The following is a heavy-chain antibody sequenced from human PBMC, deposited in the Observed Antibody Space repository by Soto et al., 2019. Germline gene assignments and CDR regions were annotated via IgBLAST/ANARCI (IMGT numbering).Heavy chain of an antibody. D-gene: IGHD1-1*01. Sequence: QVPLVQSGAEVKKPGSSVKVSCKASGGTFSSYAISWVRQAPGQGLEWMGGIVPIFGTINYAQKFQGRVTIIADESSSTAYMELSSLKSEDTAVYYCARDAAGTGAYYYGMDVWGQGTTVTVSS. CDR2: IVPIFGTI. J-gene: IGHJ6*02. CDR3: ARDAAGTGAYYYGMDV. V-gene: IGHV1-69*01. CDR1: GGTFSSYA.